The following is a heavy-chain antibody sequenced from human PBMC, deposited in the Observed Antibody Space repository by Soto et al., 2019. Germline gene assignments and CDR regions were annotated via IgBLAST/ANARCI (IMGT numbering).Heavy chain of an antibody. J-gene: IGHJ4*02. CDR2: ISWNSGRI. CDR3: ATEPVESIWRIGSWGIDN. Sequence: EVQLVESGGGLVQPGRSLRLACAASGFTFDDYAMHWVRQGPGKGLEWVSGISWNSGRIDYADSVKGRFTISRDNSENTVSLQMNSLRVEDTAVYYCATEPVESIWRIGSWGIDNWGQGTLVTVSS. V-gene: IGHV3-9*01. CDR1: GFTFDDYA. D-gene: IGHD6-13*01.